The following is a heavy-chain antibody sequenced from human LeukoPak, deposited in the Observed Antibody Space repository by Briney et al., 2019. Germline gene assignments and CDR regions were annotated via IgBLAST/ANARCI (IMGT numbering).Heavy chain of an antibody. V-gene: IGHV3-49*04. CDR2: IRGKTYGGTT. D-gene: IGHD1-26*01. J-gene: IGHJ4*02. CDR3: TRGRGSYEWADY. Sequence: GGSLRLSCTASGFTFGDYAMSWVRQTPGKGLEWVGFIRGKTYGGTTEYAASVKGRFAISRDDSKSIAYLQMNSLKTEDTGVYYCTRGRGSYEWADYWGQGTLVTVSS. CDR1: GFTFGDYA.